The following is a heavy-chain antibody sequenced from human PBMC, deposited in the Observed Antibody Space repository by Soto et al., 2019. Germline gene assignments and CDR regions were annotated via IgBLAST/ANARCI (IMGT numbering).Heavy chain of an antibody. D-gene: IGHD2-15*01. Sequence: PSETLSLTCTVSGGSIINGDYYWTWIRQPPGKGLEWIGYIYYSGSTYYNPSLKSRVTISVDTSKNQFSLKLSSVTAADTAVYYCARARGARYFDYWGQGTLVTVSS. J-gene: IGHJ4*02. V-gene: IGHV4-30-4*01. CDR1: GGSIINGDYY. CDR2: IYYSGST. CDR3: ARARGARYFDY.